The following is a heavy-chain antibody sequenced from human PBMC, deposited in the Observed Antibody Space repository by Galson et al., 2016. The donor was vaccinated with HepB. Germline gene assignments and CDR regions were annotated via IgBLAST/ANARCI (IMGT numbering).Heavy chain of an antibody. CDR1: GDSISTSTYY. D-gene: IGHD4-17*01. CDR3: ARQSNGDYFDF. V-gene: IGHV4-39*01. J-gene: IGHJ4*02. CDR2: VYYRGST. Sequence: SETLSLTCTVYGDSISTSTYYWGWIRQPPGKGLEWIGSVYYRGSTYYNPSLKSRITISVDTSQNQFSLKVNSVNAADTAIYYCARQSNGDYFDFWGQGALVTVSS.